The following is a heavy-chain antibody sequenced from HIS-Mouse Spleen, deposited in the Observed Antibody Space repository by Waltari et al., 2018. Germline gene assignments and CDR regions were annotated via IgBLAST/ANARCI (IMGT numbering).Heavy chain of an antibody. CDR1: GGSISSSSYY. Sequence: QLQLQESGPGLVKPSETLSLTCTVSGGSISSSSYYWGWIRQPPGRGLGWIGSIDYSGSTYYNPSLKSGGTRSVEPSRNQFSRKLSSVTAADTAVYYCARVRGDSSGWYGSEYFQHWGQGTLVTVSS. D-gene: IGHD6-19*01. V-gene: IGHV4-39*07. J-gene: IGHJ1*01. CDR3: ARVRGDSSGWYGSEYFQH. CDR2: IDYSGST.